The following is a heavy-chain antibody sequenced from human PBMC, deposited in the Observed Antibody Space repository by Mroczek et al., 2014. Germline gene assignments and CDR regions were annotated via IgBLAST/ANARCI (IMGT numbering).Heavy chain of an antibody. V-gene: IGHV4-31*03. CDR2: IYYSGST. CDR3: ARDSCSSTSCYGSYYYGMDV. D-gene: IGHD2-2*01. CDR1: GSISSGGYY. Sequence: VQAGGVGPRTGEAFTDPVPHLHCLCGSISSGGYYWSWIRQHPGKGLEWIGYIYYSGSTYYNPSLKSRVTISVDTSKNQFSLKLSSVTAADTAVYYCARDSCSSTSCYGSYYYGMDVWGQGTTVTVSS. J-gene: IGHJ6*02.